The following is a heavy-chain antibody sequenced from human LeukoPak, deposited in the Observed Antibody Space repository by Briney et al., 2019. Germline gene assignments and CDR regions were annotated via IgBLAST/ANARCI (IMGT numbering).Heavy chain of an antibody. V-gene: IGHV4-39*01. Sequence: TLSLTXXVSXGSISSSTYYWAWIRQSPGKGLEWIGSITYSGSTYYNPSLESRVTISVDTSKNQFSLRLISVTAVDTAVYYCARQGVGATDCWGQGTLVTVSS. D-gene: IGHD1-26*01. J-gene: IGHJ4*02. CDR1: XGSISSSTYY. CDR3: ARQGVGATDC. CDR2: ITYSGST.